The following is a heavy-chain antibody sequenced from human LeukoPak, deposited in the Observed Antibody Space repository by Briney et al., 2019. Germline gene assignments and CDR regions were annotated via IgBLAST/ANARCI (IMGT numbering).Heavy chain of an antibody. CDR3: ARQVYDILTLDI. D-gene: IGHD3-9*01. V-gene: IGHV5-10-1*01. Sequence: GESLKISCKGSGYSITNYWSTWVRQMPGKGLEWMGRIDPSDSYTNYSPSFQGHVTMSVDKSISTAYLQWSSLRASDTAMYYCARQVYDILTLDIWGQGTMVTVSS. J-gene: IGHJ3*02. CDR1: GYSITNYW. CDR2: IDPSDSYT.